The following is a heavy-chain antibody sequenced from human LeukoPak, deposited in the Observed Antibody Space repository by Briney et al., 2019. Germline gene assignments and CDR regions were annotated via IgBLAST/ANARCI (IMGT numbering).Heavy chain of an antibody. CDR1: GFSLSAYG. D-gene: IGHD1-14*01. J-gene: IGHJ3*02. CDR2: ISASSSAI. V-gene: IGHV3-48*01. Sequence: GGSLRLSCAASGFSLSAYGMNWVRQAPGKGLEWISYISASSSAIYYTDSVEGRFTISRDNVKNSLYLQMNSLRVEDTAVYYCARGPGDFDGSDIWGQGTMVTVSS. CDR3: ARGPGDFDGSDI.